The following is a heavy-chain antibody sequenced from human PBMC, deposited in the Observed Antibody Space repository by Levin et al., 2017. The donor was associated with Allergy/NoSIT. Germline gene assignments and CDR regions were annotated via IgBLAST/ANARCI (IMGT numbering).Heavy chain of an antibody. D-gene: IGHD2-2*01. CDR1: GFTFSSYS. Sequence: PGGSLRLSCAASGFTFSSYSMNWVRQAPGKGLEWVSSISSSGNSIYYADSVKGRFTISRDNAKNSVHLQMNSLRAEDTAVYYCAREARAPVDKLNDYWGQGTLVTVSS. CDR2: ISSSGNSI. J-gene: IGHJ4*02. V-gene: IGHV3-21*01. CDR3: AREARAPVDKLNDY.